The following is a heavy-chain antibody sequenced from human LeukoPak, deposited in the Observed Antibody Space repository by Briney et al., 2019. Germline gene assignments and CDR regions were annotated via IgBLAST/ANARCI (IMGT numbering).Heavy chain of an antibody. CDR3: ARDRAARNFDY. J-gene: IGHJ4*02. V-gene: IGHV3-21*01. Sequence: GGSLRLSCAASGFTFSSYSMNWVRQAPGKGLEWVSSISSSSSSYIYYADSVKGRFTISRDNAKNSLYLQMNSLRAEDTAVYYCARDRAARNFDYWGQGTLVTVSS. CDR2: ISSSSSSYI. CDR1: GFTFSSYS. D-gene: IGHD6-6*01.